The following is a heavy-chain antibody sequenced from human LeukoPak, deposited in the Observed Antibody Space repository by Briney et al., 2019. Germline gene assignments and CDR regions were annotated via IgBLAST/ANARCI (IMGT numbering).Heavy chain of an antibody. CDR2: FYYSGST. D-gene: IGHD3/OR15-3a*01. V-gene: IGHV4-59*08. J-gene: IGHJ4*02. Sequence: PSETLSLTCTVSGGSISSYYWSWIRQPPGKGLEWIGYFYYSGSTNYNPSLKSRVTISVDTSKNQFSLKLTSVTAADTAVYYCARQTGSGLFILPGGQGTLVTVSS. CDR1: GGSISSYY. CDR3: ARQTGSGLFILP.